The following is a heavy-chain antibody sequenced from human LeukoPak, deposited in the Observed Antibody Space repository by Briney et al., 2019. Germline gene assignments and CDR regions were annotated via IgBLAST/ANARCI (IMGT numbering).Heavy chain of an antibody. Sequence: SQTLSLTCTVSGGSISSGSYHWIWIRQPAGKGLEWIGHIYTSGSTNYNPSLRSRVTISVDTSKNQFSLKLSSVTAADTAVYYCARTLYYDSSGPWDYWGQGTLVTVSS. D-gene: IGHD3-22*01. CDR2: IYTSGST. J-gene: IGHJ4*02. V-gene: IGHV4-61*09. CDR1: GGSISSGSYH. CDR3: ARTLYYDSSGPWDY.